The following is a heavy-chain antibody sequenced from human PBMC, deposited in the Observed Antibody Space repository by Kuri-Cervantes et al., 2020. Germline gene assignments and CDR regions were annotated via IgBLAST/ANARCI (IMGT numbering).Heavy chain of an antibody. V-gene: IGHV4-39*07. CDR3: AMGGVSAAGTYSYWYFDL. J-gene: IGHJ2*01. CDR2: IYYSGCT. CDR1: DASIISSSYY. Sequence: SETLSLTCTAADASIISSSYYRGWIRQPPGKGLEWSGSIYYSGCTYYNPSLKRRVTISVDTSKKQFSLKLCSVTAADTAVYYCAMGGVSAAGTYSYWYFDLWGRGTLVTVSS. D-gene: IGHD2-8*02.